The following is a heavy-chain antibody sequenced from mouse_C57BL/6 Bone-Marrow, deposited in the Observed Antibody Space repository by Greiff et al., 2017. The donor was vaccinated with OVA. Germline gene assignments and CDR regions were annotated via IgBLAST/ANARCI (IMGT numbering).Heavy chain of an antibody. V-gene: IGHV2-4*01. CDR3: ATAYGSRDHWYFDV. CDR2: IWSGGST. D-gene: IGHD1-1*01. J-gene: IGHJ1*03. Sequence: QVQLQQSGPGLVQPSQSLSITCTVSGFSLTSYGVHWVRQPPGKGLEWLGVIWSGGSTDYNAAFISRLSISKDNSKSQVFFKMNSLPADDTAIYYCATAYGSRDHWYFDVWGTGTTVTVSS. CDR1: GFSLTSYG.